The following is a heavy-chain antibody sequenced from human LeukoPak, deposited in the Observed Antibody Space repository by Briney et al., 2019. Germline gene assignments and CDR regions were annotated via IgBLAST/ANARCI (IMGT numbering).Heavy chain of an antibody. Sequence: SETLSLSCTVSGVSISRSSMYWVWIAQPPGKELEGIVSIYYSGSTYYNPSLKSRVTISVDTSNNQCSLKLSSVTAADTAVYYFARHPTLRVRGVTSKYNWFDPWGQGTLVTVSS. V-gene: IGHV4-39*01. CDR2: IYYSGST. CDR1: GVSISRSSMY. CDR3: ARHPTLRVRGVTSKYNWFDP. J-gene: IGHJ5*02. D-gene: IGHD3-10*01.